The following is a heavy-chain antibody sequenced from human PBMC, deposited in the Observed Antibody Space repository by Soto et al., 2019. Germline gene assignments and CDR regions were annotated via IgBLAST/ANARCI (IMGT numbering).Heavy chain of an antibody. Sequence: ASVKLSCKASGYTFTSYGISLVRQAPGQGLEWMGWISAYNGNTNYAQKLQGRVTMTTDTSTSTAYMELRSLRSDDTAVYYCARAGFHYYDSSGRLDYWGQGTLVTVSS. CDR1: GYTFTSYG. J-gene: IGHJ4*02. D-gene: IGHD3-22*01. CDR3: ARAGFHYYDSSGRLDY. V-gene: IGHV1-18*01. CDR2: ISAYNGNT.